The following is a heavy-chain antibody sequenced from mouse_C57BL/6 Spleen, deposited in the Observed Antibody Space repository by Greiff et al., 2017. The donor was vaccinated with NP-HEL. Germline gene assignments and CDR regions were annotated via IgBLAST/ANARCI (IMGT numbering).Heavy chain of an antibody. CDR3: AGGKDSSAWFAY. D-gene: IGHD3-2*01. J-gene: IGHJ3*01. CDR1: GYTFTSYW. Sequence: QVHVKQPGAELVRPGSSVKLSCKASGYTFTSYWMHWVKQRPIQGLEWIGNIDPSDSETHYNQKFKDKATLTVDKSSSTAYMQLSSLTSEDSAVYYCAGGKDSSAWFAYWGQGTLVTVSA. V-gene: IGHV1-52*01. CDR2: IDPSDSET.